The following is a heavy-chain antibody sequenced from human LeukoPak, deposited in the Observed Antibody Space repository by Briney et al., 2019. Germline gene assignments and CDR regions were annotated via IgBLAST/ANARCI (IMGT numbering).Heavy chain of an antibody. CDR2: IYYSGNT. CDR1: GDSISTSNSY. Sequence: SETLSLTCTVSGDSISTSNSYWGWIRQPPGKGLEWIGSIYYSGNTYYNASLKSRVTISVDTSKNQFSLKLTSVTAADTAVYYCARDWSNAFDIWGQGTMVTVSS. CDR3: ARDWSNAFDI. J-gene: IGHJ3*02. V-gene: IGHV4-39*02.